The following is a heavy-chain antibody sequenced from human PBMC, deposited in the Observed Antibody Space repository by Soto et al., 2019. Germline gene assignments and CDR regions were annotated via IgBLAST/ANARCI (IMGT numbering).Heavy chain of an antibody. CDR3: ARVERGTATTVVDAFDI. J-gene: IGHJ3*02. V-gene: IGHV4-34*01. Sequence: QVQLQQWGAGLLKPSETLSLSCAVFGGSVNSGNYYWSWIRQPPGKGLEWIGEMSHSGGTHFNPSLKSRVTISVDTSKNQFSLKMSSVTAADTALYCCARVERGTATTVVDAFDIWGPGTMVTVSS. CDR2: MSHSGGT. D-gene: IGHD1-1*01. CDR1: GGSVNSGNYY.